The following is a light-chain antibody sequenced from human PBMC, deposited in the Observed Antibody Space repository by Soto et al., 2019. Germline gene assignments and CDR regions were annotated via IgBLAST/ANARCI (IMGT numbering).Light chain of an antibody. V-gene: IGKV1-12*01. CDR2: DAS. J-gene: IGKJ4*01. CDR3: LQANSFPLT. Sequence: DIQMTQSPSSVSASVGDRVTITCRASQGISSCLAWYQQKPEKAPKLVIYDASSLQSGVPSRFSGSGSGTDFTLTISSLQPEDFATYYCLQANSFPLTFGGGTKVEI. CDR1: QGISSC.